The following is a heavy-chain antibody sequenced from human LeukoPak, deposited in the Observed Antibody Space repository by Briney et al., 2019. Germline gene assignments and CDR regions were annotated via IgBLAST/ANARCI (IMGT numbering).Heavy chain of an antibody. CDR2: IYYSGST. CDR1: GGSISSGDYY. Sequence: SQTLSLTCAVSGGSISSGDYYWSWIRQPPGKGLEWIGRIYYSGSTYYNPSLKSRVTISVDTSKNQFSLKLSSVTAADTAVYYCAREGGDSVSYYFGMDVWGQGTTVTVSS. J-gene: IGHJ6*02. D-gene: IGHD2-21*02. V-gene: IGHV4-30-4*01. CDR3: AREGGDSVSYYFGMDV.